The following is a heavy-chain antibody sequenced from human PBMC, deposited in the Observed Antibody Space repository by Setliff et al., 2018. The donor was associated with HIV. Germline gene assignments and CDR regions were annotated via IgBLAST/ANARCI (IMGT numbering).Heavy chain of an antibody. D-gene: IGHD1-26*01. CDR3: ARGHSSGSTYSGSYGAFDI. Sequence: ASVKVSCKVSGYSLTELSIHWVRQAPGEGLEWMGGFDPEDDETVYAEKFQGRVTMTEDTSTDTAYMALSSLRSEDTAMYYCARGHSSGSTYSGSYGAFDIWGQGTMVTVSS. CDR2: FDPEDDET. J-gene: IGHJ3*02. V-gene: IGHV1-24*01. CDR1: GYSLTELS.